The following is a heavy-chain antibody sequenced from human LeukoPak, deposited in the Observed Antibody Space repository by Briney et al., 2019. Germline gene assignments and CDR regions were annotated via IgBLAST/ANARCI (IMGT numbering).Heavy chain of an antibody. CDR1: GGSISSGGYY. V-gene: IGHV4-31*03. CDR2: IYYSGST. D-gene: IGHD2-15*01. J-gene: IGHJ4*02. Sequence: SQTLSLTCTVSGGSISSGGYYWSWIRQHPGKGLEWIGYIYYSGSTCYNPSLKSRVTISVDTSKDQFSLKLSSVTAADTAVYYCARAVLGGSYPIDYWGQGTLVTVSS. CDR3: ARAVLGGSYPIDY.